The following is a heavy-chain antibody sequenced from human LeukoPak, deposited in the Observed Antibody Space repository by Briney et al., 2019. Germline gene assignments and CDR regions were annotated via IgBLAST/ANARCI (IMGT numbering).Heavy chain of an antibody. J-gene: IGHJ4*02. CDR3: ARVYDSSGYYYFDY. Sequence: GGSLRLSCAASGFTFDDYGMSWVRQAPGKGLEWVSYISSSGSTIYYADSVKGRFTISRDNAKNSLYLQMNSLRAEDTAVYYCARVYDSSGYYYFDYWGQGTLVTVSS. V-gene: IGHV3-11*01. D-gene: IGHD3-22*01. CDR1: GFTFDDYG. CDR2: ISSSGSTI.